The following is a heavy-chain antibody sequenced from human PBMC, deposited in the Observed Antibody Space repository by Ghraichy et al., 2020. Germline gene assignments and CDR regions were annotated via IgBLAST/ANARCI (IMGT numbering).Heavy chain of an antibody. D-gene: IGHD1-26*01. J-gene: IGHJ5*01. CDR3: AATIGATPPRT. V-gene: IGHV4-59*03. CDR1: GGTISSYF. CDR2: ISHTGAT. Sequence: SETLSLTCSVTGGTISSYFWTWVRQPPGKPLEWVGHISHTGATDYNPSLKTPVTISIDTSKMQFPLQLTSVTAADTAMYYCAATIGATPPRTWGPGILVT.